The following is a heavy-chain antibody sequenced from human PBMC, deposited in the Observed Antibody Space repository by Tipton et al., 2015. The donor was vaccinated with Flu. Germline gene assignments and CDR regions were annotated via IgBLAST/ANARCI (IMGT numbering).Heavy chain of an antibody. D-gene: IGHD5-12*01. CDR1: GFTFSTSA. CDR3: AKVIPEIVAGLDY. Sequence: SLRLSCAASGFTFSTSAMSWVRQAPGKGLEWVSTISGSGGRTCGRTCYADSVKGRFTISRDNSKNTLYLQMNGLRAEDTAIYYCAKVIPEIVAGLDYWGQGTLVTVSS. CDR2: ISGSGGRT. J-gene: IGHJ4*02. V-gene: IGHV3-23*01.